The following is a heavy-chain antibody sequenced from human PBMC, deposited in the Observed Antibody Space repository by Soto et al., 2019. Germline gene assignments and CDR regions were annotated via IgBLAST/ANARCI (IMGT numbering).Heavy chain of an antibody. Sequence: QVQLVQSGAEVKKPGSSVKVSCKASGGTFSSYAISWVRQAPGQGLEWMGGIIPIFGTANYAQKFQGRVTITADESTSTDYMELSSLRSEDTAMYYCARDKRSGYCSSTSCSYYYYGMDVWGQGTTVTVSS. D-gene: IGHD2-2*03. CDR1: GGTFSSYA. CDR3: ARDKRSGYCSSTSCSYYYYGMDV. V-gene: IGHV1-69*01. J-gene: IGHJ6*02. CDR2: IIPIFGTA.